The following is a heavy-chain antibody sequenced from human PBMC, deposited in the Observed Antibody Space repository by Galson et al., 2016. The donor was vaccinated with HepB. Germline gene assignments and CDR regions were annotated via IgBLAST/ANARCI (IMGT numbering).Heavy chain of an antibody. D-gene: IGHD6-19*01. J-gene: IGHJ4*02. Sequence: QSGAEVTKPGESLKISCTGSGYSFTSYWIGWVRQMPGKGLEWMGIIYPDDSDTRYRPSYQGQVPISLDKYISTAYLQWSSLKAADSAMYYCAEHVASSGWGGEHGCWGQETLVTASS. V-gene: IGHV5-51*01. CDR2: IYPDDSDT. CDR3: AEHVASSGWGGEHGC. CDR1: GYSFTSYW.